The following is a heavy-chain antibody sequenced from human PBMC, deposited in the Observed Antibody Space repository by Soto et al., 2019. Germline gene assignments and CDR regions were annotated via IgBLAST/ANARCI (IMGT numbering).Heavy chain of an antibody. Sequence: QVQLQESGPGLVKPSETLSLTCTVPGGSVSIGTYYWSWIRQPPGKGLEWIGFIHYSGSTNYNPSLKSRVTMSVDRSKNQFSLKLTSVNAADTAVYYCTRGGDAYKNGHWGQGTLVTVYS. CDR3: TRGGDAYKNGH. D-gene: IGHD2-21*01. CDR2: IHYSGST. J-gene: IGHJ4*02. CDR1: GGSVSIGTYY. V-gene: IGHV4-61*01.